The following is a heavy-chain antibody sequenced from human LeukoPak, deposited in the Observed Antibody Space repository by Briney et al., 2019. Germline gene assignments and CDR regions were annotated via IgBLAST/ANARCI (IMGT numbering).Heavy chain of an antibody. Sequence: SETLSLTCTVSGGSISSSSYYWSWIRQPAGKGLEWIGRIYTRGSTNYNPSLKSRVTMSVDTSKNQFSLKLSSVTAADTAVYYCAGTPPIIGGGNDFDYWGQGTLVTVSS. CDR3: AGTPPIIGGGNDFDY. CDR1: GGSISSSSYY. J-gene: IGHJ4*02. V-gene: IGHV4-61*02. CDR2: IYTRGST. D-gene: IGHD3-10*01.